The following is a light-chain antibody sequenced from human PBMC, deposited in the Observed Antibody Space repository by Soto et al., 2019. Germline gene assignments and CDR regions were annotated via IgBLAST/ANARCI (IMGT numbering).Light chain of an antibody. V-gene: IGLV2-8*01. CDR1: SSDVGGYNY. Sequence: QSALTQPPSASGSPGQSVTISCTGTSSDVGGYNYVSWYQQYPGRAHKLMIYEVTKRPSGVPDRFSGSKSGNTASLTVSGLQAEDEADYYCRSYAASNNFYFVFGGGTQLTVL. CDR2: EVT. J-gene: IGLJ3*02. CDR3: RSYAASNNFYFV.